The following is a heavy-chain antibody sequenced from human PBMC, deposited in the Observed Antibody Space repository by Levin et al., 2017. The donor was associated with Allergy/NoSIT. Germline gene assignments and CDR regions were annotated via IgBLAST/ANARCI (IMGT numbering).Heavy chain of an antibody. J-gene: IGHJ6*02. D-gene: IGHD2-2*01. CDR3: AREGYCSSTSCYQTPEDGMDV. CDR1: GFTFSDYY. CDR2: ISSSGSTI. V-gene: IGHV3-11*01. Sequence: SGGSLRLSCAASGFTFSDYYMSWIRQAPGKGLEWVSYISSSGSTIYYADSVKGRFTISRDNAKNSLYLQMNSLRAEDTAVYYCAREGYCSSTSCYQTPEDGMDVWGQGTTVTVSS.